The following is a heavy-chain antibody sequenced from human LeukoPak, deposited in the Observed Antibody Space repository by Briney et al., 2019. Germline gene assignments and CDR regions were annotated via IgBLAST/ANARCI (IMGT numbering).Heavy chain of an antibody. V-gene: IGHV3-7*03. CDR2: IKEDGSEK. CDR3: AKEKTTVITPGIDY. J-gene: IGHJ4*02. Sequence: GGSLRLSCAASGFTFSSYWMSWVRQAPGKGLEWVANIKEDGSEKNYVDSVKGRFTISRDNAKTSLYLQMNSLRAEDTAVYYCAKEKTTVITPGIDYWGQGTLVTVSS. D-gene: IGHD4-23*01. CDR1: GFTFSSYW.